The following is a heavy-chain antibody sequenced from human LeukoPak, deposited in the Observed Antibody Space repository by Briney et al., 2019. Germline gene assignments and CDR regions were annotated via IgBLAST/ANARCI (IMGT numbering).Heavy chain of an antibody. J-gene: IGHJ4*02. CDR3: AKRGSGEDY. D-gene: IGHD6-19*01. Sequence: GGSLRLSCAASGFTFSNYAMSWVRQAPGKGLDWVSTISPSDSSTYYADSVKGRFTIPRDNSKNTLYLQMNSLRAEDTAVYYCAKRGSGEDYWGQGTLVTVSS. CDR2: ISPSDSST. V-gene: IGHV3-23*01. CDR1: GFTFSNYA.